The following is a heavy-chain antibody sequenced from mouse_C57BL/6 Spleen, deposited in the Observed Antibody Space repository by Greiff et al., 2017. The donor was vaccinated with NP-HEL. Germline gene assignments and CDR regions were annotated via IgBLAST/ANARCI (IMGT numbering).Heavy chain of an antibody. V-gene: IGHV3-6*01. CDR3: ARDGGYYGNYYFDY. J-gene: IGHJ2*01. CDR2: ISYDGSN. CDR1: GYSITSGYY. D-gene: IGHD2-1*01. Sequence: EVQLQQSGPGLVKPSQSLSLTCSVTGYSITSGYYWNWIRQFPGNKLEWMGYISYDGSNNYNPSLKNRISITRDTSKNQFFLKLNSVTTEDTATYYCARDGGYYGNYYFDYWGQGTTLTVSS.